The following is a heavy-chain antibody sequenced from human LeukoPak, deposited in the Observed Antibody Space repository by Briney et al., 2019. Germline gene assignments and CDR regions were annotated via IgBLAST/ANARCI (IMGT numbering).Heavy chain of an antibody. CDR3: ARGFVLYDILTGHDY. Sequence: GGSLRLSCAASGFTFSSFAMHWVRQAPGKGLEWMAVISYDGTSNYYADSVKGRFTISRDNSKNTLYLQMDSLRTEDTAVYYCARGFVLYDILTGHDYWGQGTLVTVSS. V-gene: IGHV3-30*04. D-gene: IGHD3-9*01. CDR2: ISYDGTSN. CDR1: GFTFSSFA. J-gene: IGHJ4*02.